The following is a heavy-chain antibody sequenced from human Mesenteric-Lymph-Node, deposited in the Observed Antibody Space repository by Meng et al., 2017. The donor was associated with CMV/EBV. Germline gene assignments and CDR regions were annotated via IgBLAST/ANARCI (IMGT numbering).Heavy chain of an antibody. J-gene: IGHJ6*02. CDR3: AKSQGGFGGMDV. D-gene: IGHD5-12*01. V-gene: IGHV3-11*04. CDR2: ISSSGSTI. Sequence: GGSLRLSCAASGFTFSDYYMSWIRQAPGKGLEWVSYISSSGSTIYYADSVKGRFTISRDNPKNTLYLQMSSLRVEDTAVYFCAKSQGGFGGMDVWGQGTAVTVSS. CDR1: GFTFSDYY.